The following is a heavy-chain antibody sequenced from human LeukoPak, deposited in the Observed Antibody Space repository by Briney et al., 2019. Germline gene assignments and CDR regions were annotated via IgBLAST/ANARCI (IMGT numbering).Heavy chain of an antibody. D-gene: IGHD6-19*01. CDR1: GGSISSSSLY. J-gene: IGHJ4*02. V-gene: IGHV4-39*07. CDR3: ARAASGWYLKHFDY. Sequence: PSETLSLTCTVSGGSISSSSLYWGWIRQPPGKGLEWIGSIYYSGRTYYNPSLKSRVTISVDTSKNQFSLKLSSVTAADTAVYYCARAASGWYLKHFDYWGQGTLVTVSS. CDR2: IYYSGRT.